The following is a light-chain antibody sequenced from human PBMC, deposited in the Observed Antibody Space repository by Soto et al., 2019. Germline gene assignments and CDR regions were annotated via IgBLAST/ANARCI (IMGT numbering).Light chain of an antibody. CDR1: QSVSNNY. Sequence: EIVLTQSPGTLSLSPGERASLSCRASQSVSNNYLAGYQQKPGQAPRLLIFGASSRATGIPDRFSGSGSGTEFTLTIRRLEPEDFEVYYCQQYGSSYPWTFGQGTKVDIK. CDR2: GAS. CDR3: QQYGSSYPWT. J-gene: IGKJ1*01. V-gene: IGKV3-20*01.